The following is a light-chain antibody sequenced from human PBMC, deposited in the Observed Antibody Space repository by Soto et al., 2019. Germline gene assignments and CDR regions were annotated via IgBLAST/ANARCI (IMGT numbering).Light chain of an antibody. J-gene: IGLJ3*02. V-gene: IGLV2-8*01. CDR3: TSYAGSNIWV. CDR1: SSDVGAYNY. CDR2: EVN. Sequence: QSALTQPPSASGSPGQSVTISCTGTSSDVGAYNYVSWYQQYPGKAPKLMIYEVNKRPSGVPDRFSGSKSGKTASLTVSGLQPEDEAVYHCTSYAGSNIWVFGGGTQLTVL.